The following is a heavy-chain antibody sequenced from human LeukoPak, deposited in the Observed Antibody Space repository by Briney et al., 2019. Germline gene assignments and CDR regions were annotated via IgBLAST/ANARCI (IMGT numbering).Heavy chain of an antibody. V-gene: IGHV3-30*18. CDR3: AKEEVSYYDILTGPVPDY. CDR2: ISYDGSNK. D-gene: IGHD3-9*01. J-gene: IGHJ4*02. Sequence: GGSLRLSCAASGFTFSNFGMHWVRQAPGKGLEWVAVISYDGSNKYYADSVKGRFTICRDNSKNTLYLQMNSLRAEDTAVYYCAKEEVSYYDILTGPVPDYWGQGTLVTVSS. CDR1: GFTFSNFG.